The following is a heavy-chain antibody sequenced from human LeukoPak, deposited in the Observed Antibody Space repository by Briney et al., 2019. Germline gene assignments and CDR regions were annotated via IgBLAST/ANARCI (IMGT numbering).Heavy chain of an antibody. CDR2: MNPNSGDT. V-gene: IGHV1-8*01. Sequence: ASMKVSCKVSGYTLTELSMHWVRQAPGQGLEWMGWMNPNSGDTGYAQKFQGRASMTRNTSITTAYMELSSLRSEDTAVYYCARGGNYYDSSGYFRASADYWGQGTLVTVSS. J-gene: IGHJ4*02. CDR3: ARGGNYYDSSGYFRASADY. D-gene: IGHD3-22*01. CDR1: GYTLTELS.